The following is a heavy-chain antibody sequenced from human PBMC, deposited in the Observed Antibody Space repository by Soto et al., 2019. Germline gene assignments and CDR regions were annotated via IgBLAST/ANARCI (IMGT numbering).Heavy chain of an antibody. CDR3: ARGDREDIAVVIGVRPGEYGVDV. CDR2: IAYDGSNK. Sequence: QVQLVESGGGVVQPGRSLRLSCAASGFTFRSYAMHWVRQAPGKGLECVAVIAYDGSNKFYRDYVRGRFTISRDNSEKTLYLQINRLRYEDTAVYYCARGDREDIAVVIGVRPGEYGVDVWGQGTTVTVSS. D-gene: IGHD2-15*01. CDR1: GFTFRSYA. J-gene: IGHJ6*02. V-gene: IGHV3-30-3*01.